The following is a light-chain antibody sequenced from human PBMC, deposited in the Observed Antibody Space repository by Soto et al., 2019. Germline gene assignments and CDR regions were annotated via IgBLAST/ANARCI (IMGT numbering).Light chain of an antibody. V-gene: IGKV3-15*01. CDR2: GAS. CDR1: QSVNSN. J-gene: IGKJ1*01. Sequence: EKVMTKSPSTLSVSPGERATLSCRASQSVNSNLAWYQQKLGQAPRVLIYGASTRATGIPDRFSGSGSGTEFILTISSLQSEDFAVYYCQEYNTWPWTFGQGTKVDI. CDR3: QEYNTWPWT.